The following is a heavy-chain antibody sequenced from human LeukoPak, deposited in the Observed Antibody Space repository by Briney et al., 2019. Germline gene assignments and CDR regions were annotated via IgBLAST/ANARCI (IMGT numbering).Heavy chain of an antibody. Sequence: GGSLRLSCAASGFTFSSYGMHWVRQAPGKGLEWVAFTRPDGSNKHCGDSVQGRFTISRDNSRNTLYLQMNSLRVEDTAMYYCAKDWSTDWSNWFDSWGPGSLVTVSS. V-gene: IGHV3-30*02. J-gene: IGHJ5*01. D-gene: IGHD3-3*01. CDR2: TRPDGSNK. CDR1: GFTFSSYG. CDR3: AKDWSTDWSNWFDS.